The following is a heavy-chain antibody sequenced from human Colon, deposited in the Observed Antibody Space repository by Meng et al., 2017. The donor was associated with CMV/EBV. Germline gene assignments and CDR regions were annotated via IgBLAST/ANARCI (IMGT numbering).Heavy chain of an antibody. Sequence: GGSLRLSCAASGFTSSSFGMNWVRQAPGKGPEWVSSISSSSNYIFYADSVRGRFTISRDNAKNSLYLQLNSLKAEDTAVYYCARNGGRGYWGQGTLVTVSS. D-gene: IGHD1-1*01. CDR2: ISSSSNYI. CDR1: GFTSSSFG. V-gene: IGHV3-21*06. J-gene: IGHJ4*02. CDR3: ARNGGRGY.